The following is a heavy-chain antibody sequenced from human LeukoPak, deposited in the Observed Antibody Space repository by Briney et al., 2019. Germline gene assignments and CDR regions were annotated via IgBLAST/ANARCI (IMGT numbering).Heavy chain of an antibody. J-gene: IGHJ6*03. Sequence: GSLRLSCAASGFTFSSYDMSWVRQAPGKGLEWVSSITLSGGSTFYADSVKGRFTISRDNSKNTLYLQVNSLSVDDTAVYYCAKRGNPAVGHHYLDVWGKGTTVSVSS. CDR3: AKRGNPAVGHHYLDV. V-gene: IGHV3-23*01. CDR1: GFTFSSYD. CDR2: ITLSGGST. D-gene: IGHD1-26*01.